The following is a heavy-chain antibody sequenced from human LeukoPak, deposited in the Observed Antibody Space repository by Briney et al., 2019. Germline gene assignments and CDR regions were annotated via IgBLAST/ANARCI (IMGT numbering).Heavy chain of an antibody. Sequence: GGSLRLSCAASRFTFSDYSMNWVRQAPGKGLEWVSTISSSGSSIFYAASVKGRFTISRDNSKNTLYLQMNSLRAEDTAVYYCAKSYYDFWSGYYQTFDYWGQGTLVTVSS. CDR3: AKSYYDFWSGYYQTFDY. V-gene: IGHV3-21*01. D-gene: IGHD3-3*01. CDR2: ISSSGSSI. J-gene: IGHJ4*02. CDR1: RFTFSDYS.